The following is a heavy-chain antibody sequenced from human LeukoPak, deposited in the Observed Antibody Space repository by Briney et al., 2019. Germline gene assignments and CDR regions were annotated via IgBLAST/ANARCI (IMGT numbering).Heavy chain of an antibody. CDR3: AKDPKRSYYGSGSYTGNWFDP. D-gene: IGHD3-10*01. CDR2: IGTAGDT. V-gene: IGHV3-13*01. Sequence: PGGSLRLSCAASGFTFSSYDMHWVRQATGKGLEWVSVIGTAGDTYYPGSVKGRFTISRENAKNSLYLQMNSLRAGDTAVYYCAKDPKRSYYGSGSYTGNWFDPWGQGTLVTVSS. J-gene: IGHJ5*02. CDR1: GFTFSSYD.